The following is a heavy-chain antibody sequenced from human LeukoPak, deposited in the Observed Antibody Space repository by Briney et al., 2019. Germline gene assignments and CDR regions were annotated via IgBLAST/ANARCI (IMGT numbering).Heavy chain of an antibody. CDR3: ARRSLYSSPR. CDR1: DDSISSSSYY. CDR2: FYYGGTT. J-gene: IGHJ4*02. V-gene: IGHV4-39*01. D-gene: IGHD4-11*01. Sequence: SETLSLTCTVSDDSISSSSYYWAWIRQPPGKGLEWIGSFYYGGTTHYSPSHKSRVTVAVDTSRNQFSLRLSSVGAEDTAVYYCARRSLYSSPRWGQGTLVTVSS.